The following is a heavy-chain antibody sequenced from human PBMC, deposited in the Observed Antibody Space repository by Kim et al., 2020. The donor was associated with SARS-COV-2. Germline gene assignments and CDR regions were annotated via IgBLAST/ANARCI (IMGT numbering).Heavy chain of an antibody. V-gene: IGHV3-30*04. D-gene: IGHD3-9*01. CDR3: ASFDYDILTGWLGGVEDAFDI. J-gene: IGHJ3*02. CDR1: GFTFSSYA. CDR2: ISYDGSNK. Sequence: GGSLRLSCAASGFTFSSYAMHWVRQAPGKGLEWVAVISYDGSNKYYADSVKGRFTISRDNSKNTLYLQMNSLRAEDTAVYYCASFDYDILTGWLGGVEDAFDIWGQGTMVTVSS.